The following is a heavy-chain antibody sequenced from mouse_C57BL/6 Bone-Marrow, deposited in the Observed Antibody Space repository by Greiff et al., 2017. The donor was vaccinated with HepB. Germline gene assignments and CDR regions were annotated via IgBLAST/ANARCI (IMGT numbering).Heavy chain of an antibody. CDR1: GYTFTSYW. CDR2: IDPSDSYT. D-gene: IGHD1-1*01. Sequence: QVQLKQPGAELVMPGASVKLSCKASGYTFTSYWMHWVKQRPGQGLEWIGEIDPSDSYTNYNQKLKGKSTLTVDKSSSTAYMQLSSLTSEDSAVYYCARCYYGPYWYFDVWGTGTTVTVSS. V-gene: IGHV1-69*01. CDR3: ARCYYGPYWYFDV. J-gene: IGHJ1*03.